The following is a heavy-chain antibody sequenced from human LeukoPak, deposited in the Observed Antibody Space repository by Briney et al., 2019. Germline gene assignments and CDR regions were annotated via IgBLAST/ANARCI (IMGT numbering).Heavy chain of an antibody. J-gene: IGHJ4*02. V-gene: IGHV3-30*18. CDR2: ISYDGSKK. Sequence: GGSLRLSCAASGFTFSRSGMHWVRHAPGKGLEWVTVISYDGSKKDYADSVKGRFTISRDNSKNTLYLQMNSLRAEDTAVYYCAKDKSSTWSFDYWGQGTLVTVSS. D-gene: IGHD6-13*01. CDR1: GFTFSRSG. CDR3: AKDKSSTWSFDY.